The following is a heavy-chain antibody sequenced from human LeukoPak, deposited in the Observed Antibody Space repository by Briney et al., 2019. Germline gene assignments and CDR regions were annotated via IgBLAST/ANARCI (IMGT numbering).Heavy chain of an antibody. CDR3: ARHLATSIDP. D-gene: IGHD5-12*01. CDR1: GGSISSSSYY. J-gene: IGHJ5*02. V-gene: IGHV4-39*01. CDR2: IYYSGST. Sequence: SETLSLTCTVSGGSISSSSYYWGWIRQPPGKGLEWIGSIYYSGSTYYNPSFKSRVTISVDTSKNQFSLKLSSVTAADTAVYYCARHLATSIDPWGQGTLVTVSS.